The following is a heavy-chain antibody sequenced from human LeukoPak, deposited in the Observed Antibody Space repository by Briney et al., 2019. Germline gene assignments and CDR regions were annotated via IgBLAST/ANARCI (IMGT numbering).Heavy chain of an antibody. CDR2: INPSDGST. D-gene: IGHD6-19*01. CDR1: AYTFTTYY. V-gene: IGHV1-46*01. Sequence: ASVKVSCKASAYTFTTYYMHWLRQAPGQGPEWMAKINPSDGSTNYAQKFQGRVTMTRDTSTSTVYMELSSLRSEDTAVYYCTRVVVDSSGWYYFDYWGQGTLVTVSS. CDR3: TRVVVDSSGWYYFDY. J-gene: IGHJ4*02.